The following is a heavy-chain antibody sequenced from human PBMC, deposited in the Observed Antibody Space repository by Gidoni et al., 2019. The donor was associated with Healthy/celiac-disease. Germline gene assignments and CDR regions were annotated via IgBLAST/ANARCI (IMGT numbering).Heavy chain of an antibody. D-gene: IGHD6-19*01. Sequence: QVQLQESGPGLVKPSETLSLTCPVSGGSTSSYYWSWLRQPPGKGLEWIGYIYYSGSTNYNPSLKSRVTISVDTSKNQFSLKLSSVTAADTAVYYCASGIAVAGPDAFDIWGQGTMVTVSS. V-gene: IGHV4-59*08. CDR3: ASGIAVAGPDAFDI. CDR2: IYYSGST. CDR1: GGSTSSYY. J-gene: IGHJ3*02.